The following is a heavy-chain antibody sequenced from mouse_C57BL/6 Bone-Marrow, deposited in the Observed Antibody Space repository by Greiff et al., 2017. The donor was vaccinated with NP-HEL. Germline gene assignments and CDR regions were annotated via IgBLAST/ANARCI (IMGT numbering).Heavy chain of an antibody. D-gene: IGHD2-1*01. CDR2: IRSKSSNYAT. CDR1: GFTFNTYA. Sequence: EVQLVESGGGLVQPKGSLKLSCAASGFTFNTYAMHWVRQAPGKGLEWVARIRSKSSNYATYYADSVKDRFTISRDDSQSMLYLQMNNLKTEDTAMYYCVRDGDLLSIRGYFDVWGTGTTVTVSS. V-gene: IGHV10-3*01. J-gene: IGHJ1*03. CDR3: VRDGDLLSIRGYFDV.